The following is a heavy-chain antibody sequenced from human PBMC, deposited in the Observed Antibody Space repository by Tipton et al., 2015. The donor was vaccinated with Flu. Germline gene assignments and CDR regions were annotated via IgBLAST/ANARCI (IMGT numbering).Heavy chain of an antibody. CDR3: ARDGARGDYETSHYYVMDV. D-gene: IGHD4-17*01. CDR2: INADNGNT. Sequence: QLVQSGAEVKKPGASVKVSCKASGYIFSNYALNWVRQAPGQRLEWMGWINADNGNTKYSQKFQGRVIITRDTSANTAYMELRSLTSEDTAVYFWARDGARGDYETSHYYVMDVWGPGTSVTVSS. CDR1: GYIFSNYA. J-gene: IGHJ6*02. V-gene: IGHV1-3*01.